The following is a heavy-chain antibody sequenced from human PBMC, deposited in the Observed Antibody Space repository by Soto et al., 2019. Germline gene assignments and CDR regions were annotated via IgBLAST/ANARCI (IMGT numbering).Heavy chain of an antibody. D-gene: IGHD2-2*01. Sequence: QVQLVQSGAEVKKPGSSVKVSCKASGGTFSSYAISWVRQAPGQGLEWMGGIIPIFGTANYAQKFQGRVTITADESTSTAYMERSSLRAEDTAVYYCARWSSSTSCYAGSCYYYYGMDVWGQGTTVTVSS. J-gene: IGHJ6*02. V-gene: IGHV1-69*01. CDR2: IIPIFGTA. CDR1: GGTFSSYA. CDR3: ARWSSSTSCYAGSCYYYYGMDV.